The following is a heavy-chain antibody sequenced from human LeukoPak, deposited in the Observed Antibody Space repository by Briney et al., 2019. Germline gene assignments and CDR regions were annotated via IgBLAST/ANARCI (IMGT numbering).Heavy chain of an antibody. CDR1: GGSFSGYY. CDR2: INHSGST. Sequence: PSETLSLTCAVYGGSFSGYYWSWIRQPPGKGLGWIGEINHSGSTNYNPSLKSRVTISVDTSKNQFSLKLSSVTAADTAVYYCARGAYYYDSSGYYPGNFQHWGQGTLVTVSS. V-gene: IGHV4-34*01. J-gene: IGHJ1*01. D-gene: IGHD3-22*01. CDR3: ARGAYYYDSSGYYPGNFQH.